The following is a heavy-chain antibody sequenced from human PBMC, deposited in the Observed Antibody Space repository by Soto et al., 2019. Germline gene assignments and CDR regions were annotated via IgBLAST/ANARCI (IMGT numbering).Heavy chain of an antibody. Sequence: ASVKVSCKASGGTFSSYAISWVRQAPGQGLEWMGGIIPIFGTANYAQKFQGRVTITADESTSTAYMELSSVTAADTAVYYCARGRSARWVISFYMDVWGKGTTVTVSS. J-gene: IGHJ6*03. D-gene: IGHD2-21*01. CDR2: IIPIFGTA. CDR3: ARGRSARWVISFYMDV. CDR1: GGTFSSYA. V-gene: IGHV1-69*13.